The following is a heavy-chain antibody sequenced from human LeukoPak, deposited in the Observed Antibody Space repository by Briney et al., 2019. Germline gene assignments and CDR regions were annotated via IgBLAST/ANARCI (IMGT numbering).Heavy chain of an antibody. CDR3: TKEHYYIDSRGPYDY. D-gene: IGHD3-22*01. V-gene: IGHV3-48*03. J-gene: IGHJ4*02. CDR1: GFTFGSYE. Sequence: GGSLRLSCAASGFTFGSYEMNWVRQAPGKGLEWVSYISSSGSTIYYADSVKGRFTISRDNAKNSLYLQMNSLRAEDTAFYYCTKEHYYIDSRGPYDYWGQGTLVTVSS. CDR2: ISSSGSTI.